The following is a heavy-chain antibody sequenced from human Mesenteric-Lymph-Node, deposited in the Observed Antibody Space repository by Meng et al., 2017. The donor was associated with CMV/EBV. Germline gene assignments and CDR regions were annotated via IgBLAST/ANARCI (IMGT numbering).Heavy chain of an antibody. J-gene: IGHJ4*02. V-gene: IGHV1-8*03. Sequence: ASVKVSCKASGYTFTSYDINWVRRAAGQGLEWMAWLNPNSGNTGYSQKFQGRLTISRNTSINTAYMELSSLRSEDTAIYYCARGDIVLVSDGPSIPIFDYWGQGTLVTVSS. CDR1: GYTFTSYD. CDR3: ARGDIVLVSDGPSIPIFDY. D-gene: IGHD2-15*01. CDR2: LNPNSGNT.